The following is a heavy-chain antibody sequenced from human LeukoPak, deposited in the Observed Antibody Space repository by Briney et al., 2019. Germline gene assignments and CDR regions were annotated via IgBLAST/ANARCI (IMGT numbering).Heavy chain of an antibody. CDR1: GGSINTINW. V-gene: IGHV4-4*02. J-gene: IGHJ3*02. CDR2: IYHGGNT. CDR3: ARELAVVGAVDAFDI. Sequence: PSETLSLTCTVFGGSINTINWWSWVRQSPGKGLEWIGQIYHGGNTNYNPSLKSRVAMSVGRSWNQFSLSLTSLTAADTAVYYCARELAVVGAVDAFDIWGQGTLVTVSS. D-gene: IGHD2-15*01.